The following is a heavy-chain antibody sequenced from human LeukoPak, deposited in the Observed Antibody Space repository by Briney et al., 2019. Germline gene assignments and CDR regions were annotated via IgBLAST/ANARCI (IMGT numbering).Heavy chain of an antibody. D-gene: IGHD2-21*02. J-gene: IGHJ4*02. Sequence: SETLSLTCTVSGYSISSGYYWGWIRQPPGKGLEWIGSISHSGSTYYKPSLKSRVTISVDTSKNQFSLKLSSVTAADTAVYYCARRTHCGGDCYTFDYWGQGTLVTVSS. CDR2: ISHSGST. CDR3: ARRTHCGGDCYTFDY. V-gene: IGHV4-38-2*02. CDR1: GYSISSGYY.